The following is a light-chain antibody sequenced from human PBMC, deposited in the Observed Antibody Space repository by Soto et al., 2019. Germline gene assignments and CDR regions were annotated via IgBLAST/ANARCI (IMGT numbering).Light chain of an antibody. CDR1: SRDVGGYNY. Sequence: QSALTQPPSASGSPGQSVTISCTGTSRDVGGYNYVSWYQHHPGKAPKLMIYEVSERPSGVPDRFSGSKSGNTASLTVSGLQAEDEADYYCSSYGGSNVVIFGGGTKVTVL. CDR2: EVS. J-gene: IGLJ2*01. V-gene: IGLV2-8*01. CDR3: SSYGGSNVVI.